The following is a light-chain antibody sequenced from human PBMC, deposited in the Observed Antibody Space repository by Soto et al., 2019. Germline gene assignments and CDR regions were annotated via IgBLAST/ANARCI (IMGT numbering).Light chain of an antibody. V-gene: IGLV2-23*02. CDR2: EVS. Sequence: QSVLTQPASVSGPPGQSITISCTGTSRDVGSYNLVSWYQQHPGKAPKVMIYEVSKRPSGVPNRFSGSKSGNTASLTISGLQAEDEADYYCCSYAGSSTYVFGTGTKVTVL. CDR1: SRDVGSYNL. CDR3: CSYAGSSTYV. J-gene: IGLJ1*01.